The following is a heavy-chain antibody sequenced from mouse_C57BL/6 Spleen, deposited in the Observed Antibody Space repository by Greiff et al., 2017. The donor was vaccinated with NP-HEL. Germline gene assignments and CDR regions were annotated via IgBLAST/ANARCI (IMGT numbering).Heavy chain of an antibody. CDR3: ARWGTGTNWYFDV. CDR2: IHPNSGST. J-gene: IGHJ1*03. Sequence: QVQLQQPGAELVKPGASVKLSCKASGYTFTSYWMHWVKQRPGQGLEWIGMIHPNSGSTNYNEKFKSKATLTVDKSSSTAYMQLSSLTSEDSAVYYCARWGTGTNWYFDVWGTGTTVTVSS. D-gene: IGHD4-1*01. CDR1: GYTFTSYW. V-gene: IGHV1-64*01.